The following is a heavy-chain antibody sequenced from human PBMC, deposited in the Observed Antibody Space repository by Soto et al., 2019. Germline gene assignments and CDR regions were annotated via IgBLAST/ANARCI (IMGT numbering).Heavy chain of an antibody. Sequence: QVQLVESGGGVVQPGTSLRLSCAASGFTFSTYAMHWVRQAPGKGLEWVAMISKDGNDQYYADSVKGRFTVSRDNSKNTVSPQMHSLRPEDTAFYYCAKDRWEFTGYFDSWGQGTLVTVSS. CDR2: ISKDGNDQ. CDR1: GFTFSTYA. J-gene: IGHJ4*02. D-gene: IGHD1-26*01. CDR3: AKDRWEFTGYFDS. V-gene: IGHV3-30*18.